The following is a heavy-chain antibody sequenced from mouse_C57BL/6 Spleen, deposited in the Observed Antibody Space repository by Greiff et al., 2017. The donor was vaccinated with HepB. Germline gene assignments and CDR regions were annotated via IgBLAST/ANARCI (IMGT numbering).Heavy chain of an antibody. CDR2: ISSGSSTI. Sequence: EVHLVESGAGLVKPGASLKLSCAASGFTFSDYGMHWVRQAPEKGLEWVAYISSGSSTIYYADTVKGRSTISRDNAKNTLFLQMTSLRSEDTAMYYCARGVNTGNYFDYWGQGTTLTVSS. D-gene: IGHD1-1*01. V-gene: IGHV5-17*01. CDR1: GFTFSDYG. J-gene: IGHJ2*01. CDR3: ARGVNTGNYFDY.